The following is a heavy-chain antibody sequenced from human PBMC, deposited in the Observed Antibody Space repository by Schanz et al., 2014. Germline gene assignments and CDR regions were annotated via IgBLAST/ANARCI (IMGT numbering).Heavy chain of an antibody. V-gene: IGHV3-48*01. CDR3: ARDMTSMGESGFYYYGMDV. D-gene: IGHD1-26*01. Sequence: VQLVESGGDLVKPGGSLRLSCEASGFTFSNYGMNWVRQAPEKGLEWVSYISSSSGTIYYADSVKGRFTISRDNAKNSLYLQMNGLRVEDTAVFYCARDMTSMGESGFYYYGMDVWGQGTTATVSS. CDR1: GFTFSNYG. CDR2: ISSSSGTI. J-gene: IGHJ6*02.